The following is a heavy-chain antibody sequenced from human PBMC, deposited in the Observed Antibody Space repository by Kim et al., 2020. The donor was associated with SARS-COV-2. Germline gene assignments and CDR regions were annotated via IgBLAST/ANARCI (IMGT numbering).Heavy chain of an antibody. CDR1: GFTFSSYA. CDR2: ISYDGSNK. D-gene: IGHD4-17*01. V-gene: IGHV3-30*04. CDR3: ARDLTVTTFHWFDP. J-gene: IGHJ5*02. Sequence: GGSLRLSCAASGFTFSSYAMHWVRQAPGKGLEWVAVISYDGSNKYYADSVKGRFTISRDNSKNTLYLQMNSLRAEDTAVYYCARDLTVTTFHWFDPWGQGTLVTVSS.